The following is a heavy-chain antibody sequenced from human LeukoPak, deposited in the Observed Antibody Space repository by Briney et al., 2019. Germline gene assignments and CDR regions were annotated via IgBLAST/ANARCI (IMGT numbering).Heavy chain of an antibody. CDR3: AKIRFLGIPGHTFDY. CDR2: ISGSGGWT. CDR1: GFTFSSYA. V-gene: IGHV3-23*01. J-gene: IGHJ4*02. D-gene: IGHD3-3*01. Sequence: GGSLRLSCAASGFTFSSYAMSWVRQAPGKGLEWVSAISGSGGWTYYADSVKGRFTISRDNSKNTLYLQMNSLRAEDTAVYYCAKIRFLGIPGHTFDYWGQGTLVTVSS.